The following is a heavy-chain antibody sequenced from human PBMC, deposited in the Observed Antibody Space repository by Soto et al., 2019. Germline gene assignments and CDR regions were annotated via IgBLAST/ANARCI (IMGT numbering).Heavy chain of an antibody. J-gene: IGHJ3*02. D-gene: IGHD3-10*01. Sequence: SGPTLVDPTQTLTLTCTFSGFSLSTSGMRVSWIRQPPGKALEWPARIDWDDDKFYSTSLKTRLTISKDTSKNQVVLTMTNMDPVDTATYYCARSYMVRGVIDAFDIWGQGTMVTVSS. CDR1: GFSLSTSGMR. CDR2: IDWDDDK. CDR3: ARSYMVRGVIDAFDI. V-gene: IGHV2-70*04.